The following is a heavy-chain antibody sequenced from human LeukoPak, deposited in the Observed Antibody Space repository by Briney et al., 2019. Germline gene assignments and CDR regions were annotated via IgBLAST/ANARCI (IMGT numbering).Heavy chain of an antibody. CDR3: ARHFGYCSGGSCYHFDY. Sequence: SQTLSHTSAISRDSVSSNSATWNWLRQSPSRGLEWLGWIYYRSKWYNDYAVSVKSRITITPDTSKNQFSILLSSVTPEDTAVYYCARHFGYCSGGSCYHFDYWGQGTLVTVSS. V-gene: IGHV6-1*01. D-gene: IGHD2-15*01. J-gene: IGHJ4*02. CDR2: IYYRSKWYN. CDR1: RDSVSSNSAT.